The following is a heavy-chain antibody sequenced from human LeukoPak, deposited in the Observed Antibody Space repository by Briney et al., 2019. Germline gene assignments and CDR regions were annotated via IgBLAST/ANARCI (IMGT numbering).Heavy chain of an antibody. Sequence: ASVKVSCKASGYTFTNYGIIWVRQAPGQGLEWMGWISAYNGNTKYAQKVQGRVTMTTDTSTSTAYMELRSLRSDDSALYYFARSHRGSLRAPFDSWGQGALVTVSS. J-gene: IGHJ4*02. CDR1: GYTFTNYG. CDR3: ARSHRGSLRAPFDS. CDR2: ISAYNGNT. D-gene: IGHD3-16*01. V-gene: IGHV1-18*01.